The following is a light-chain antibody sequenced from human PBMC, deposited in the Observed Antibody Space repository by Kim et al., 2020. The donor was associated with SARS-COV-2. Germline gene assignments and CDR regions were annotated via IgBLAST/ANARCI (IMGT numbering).Light chain of an antibody. V-gene: IGLV1-47*02. Sequence: ELTQPPSASGTPGQRVTISCSGSSSNIGSNYVYWYQQLPGTAPKLLIYSNNQRPSGVPDRFPGSKSGTSASLAISGLRSEDEADYYCAAWDDSLSGVVFGGGTQLTVL. CDR1: SSNIGSNY. CDR3: AAWDDSLSGVV. J-gene: IGLJ2*01. CDR2: SNN.